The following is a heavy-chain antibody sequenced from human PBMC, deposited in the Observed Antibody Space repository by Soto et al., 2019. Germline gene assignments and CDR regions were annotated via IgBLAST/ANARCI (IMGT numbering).Heavy chain of an antibody. Sequence: GGSLRLSCVASGFHFSSYWMHWVRQVPGKGPVWVSRMNSDGSRICYADSVKGRFTISRDNSEKTLSLHMNSLTVEDTAVYYCANDWRLNDISGLEAFEIRGPGTMVTVSS. CDR3: ANDWRLNDISGLEAFEI. CDR1: GFHFSSYW. CDR2: MNSDGSRI. D-gene: IGHD3-22*01. V-gene: IGHV3-74*01. J-gene: IGHJ3*02.